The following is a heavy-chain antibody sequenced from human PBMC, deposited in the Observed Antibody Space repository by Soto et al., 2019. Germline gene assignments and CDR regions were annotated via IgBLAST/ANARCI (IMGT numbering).Heavy chain of an antibody. CDR2: ISAYNGNT. J-gene: IGHJ4*01. CDR3: AIADRPRCQDTVVVVPAPRFDF. V-gene: IGHV1-18*01. Sequence: ASVKVSCKASGYTFTSYGISWVRQAPGQGLEWMGWISAYNGNTNYAQKLQGRVTMTEDSSSDTAFMDLSSLRPEDTAVYYCAIADRPRCQDTVVVVPAPRFDFWGLGTLVTVSS. CDR1: GYTFTSYG. D-gene: IGHD2-15*01.